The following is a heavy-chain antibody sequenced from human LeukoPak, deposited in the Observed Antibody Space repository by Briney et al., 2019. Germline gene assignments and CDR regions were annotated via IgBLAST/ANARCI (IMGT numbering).Heavy chain of an antibody. CDR3: ARAPRLWFGEGFDY. CDR1: GYTFTSYG. Sequence: AAVKVSCKASGYTFTSYGISWVRQAPGQGLEWMGWISVYNGNTNYAQKLQGRVTMTTDTSTSTAYMELRSLRSDDTAAYYCARAPRLWFGEGFDYWGQGTLVTVSS. V-gene: IGHV1-18*01. CDR2: ISVYNGNT. J-gene: IGHJ4*02. D-gene: IGHD3-10*01.